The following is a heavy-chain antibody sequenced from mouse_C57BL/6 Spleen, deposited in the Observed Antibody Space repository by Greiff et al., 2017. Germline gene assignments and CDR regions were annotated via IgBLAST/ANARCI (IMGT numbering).Heavy chain of an antibody. CDR1: GYTFSDAW. D-gene: IGHD3-3*01. Sequence: EVKLEESGGGLVQPGGSMKLSCAASGYTFSDAWMDWVRQSPGKGLEWVAEIRNKANNPASYYAVSVKGRFTISRDDSKSSVYLQVNSLRAEGTSIYYCTPRRGYFDVWGTGTTVTVSS. CDR3: TPRRGYFDV. J-gene: IGHJ1*03. CDR2: IRNKANNPAS. V-gene: IGHV6-6*01.